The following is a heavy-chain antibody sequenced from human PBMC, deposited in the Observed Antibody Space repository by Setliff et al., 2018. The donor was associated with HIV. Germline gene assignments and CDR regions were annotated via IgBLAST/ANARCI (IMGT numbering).Heavy chain of an antibody. V-gene: IGHV1-69*13. D-gene: IGHD1-26*01. J-gene: IGHJ4*02. Sequence: SVKVSCKASGGTFSSYAISWVRQAPGQGLEWMGGIIPIFGTANYAQKFQGRVTITADESTSTAYMELSSLRSEDTAVYYCAREDGSDQWELTAVYFDYWGQGTLVTVSS. CDR3: AREDGSDQWELTAVYFDY. CDR2: IIPIFGTA. CDR1: GGTFSSYA.